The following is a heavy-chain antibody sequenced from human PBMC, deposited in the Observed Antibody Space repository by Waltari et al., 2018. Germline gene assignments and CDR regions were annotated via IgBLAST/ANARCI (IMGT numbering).Heavy chain of an antibody. V-gene: IGHV3-74*01. CDR3: ARRSGVAPDY. J-gene: IGHJ4*02. D-gene: IGHD3-10*01. CDR1: GFTFSSYW. CDR2: INSDGSST. Sequence: EVQLVESGGGLVQPGGYLRPPCAASGFTFSSYWRQRGRQAPGKGLVWVSRINSDGSSTSYADSVKGRFTISRDNAKNTLYLQMNSLRAEDTAVYYCARRSGVAPDYWGQGTLVTVSS.